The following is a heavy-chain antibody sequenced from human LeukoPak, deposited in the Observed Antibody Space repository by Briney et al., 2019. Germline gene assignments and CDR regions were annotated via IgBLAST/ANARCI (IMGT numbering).Heavy chain of an antibody. CDR3: AKAGGSYEPTYYFDY. J-gene: IGHJ4*02. Sequence: GGSLRLSCAAPGFTFSSYAMSWVRQAPGKGLEWVSAISGSGGSTYYADSVKGRFTISRDNSKNTLYLQMNSLRAEDTAVYYCAKAGGSYEPTYYFDYWGQGTLVTVSS. V-gene: IGHV3-23*01. CDR1: GFTFSSYA. CDR2: ISGSGGST. D-gene: IGHD1-26*01.